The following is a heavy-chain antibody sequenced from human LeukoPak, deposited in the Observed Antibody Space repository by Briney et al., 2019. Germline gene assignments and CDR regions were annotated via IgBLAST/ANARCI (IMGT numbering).Heavy chain of an antibody. CDR3: ARRGSSWYCPIDY. V-gene: IGHV5-51*01. CDR2: IYPGDSDT. Sequence: GESLKISCKGSGYSFTSYWIGWVRQMPGKGLEWMAIIYPGDSDTRYSPSFQGQVTISADKSISTAYLQWSSLKASDTAMYYCARRGSSWYCPIDYWGQGTLVTVSS. D-gene: IGHD6-13*01. J-gene: IGHJ4*02. CDR1: GYSFTSYW.